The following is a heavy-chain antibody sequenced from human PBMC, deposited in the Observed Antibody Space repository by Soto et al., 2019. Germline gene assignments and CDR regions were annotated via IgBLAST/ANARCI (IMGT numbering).Heavy chain of an antibody. V-gene: IGHV3-74*01. CDR2: INRDANDI. CDR1: RGAFGGYW. Sequence: EVQLVESGGGLVQPGGSLRLSCEASRGAFGGYWMHWVRQAPGKGLVWVSRINRDANDIIYADSVKGRFTASRDNAKNTVFLQMNSPGVEDTAVYYCASCVPHKRFDSWGQGTLVTVSS. J-gene: IGHJ5*01. CDR3: ASCVPHKRFDS. D-gene: IGHD3-10*02.